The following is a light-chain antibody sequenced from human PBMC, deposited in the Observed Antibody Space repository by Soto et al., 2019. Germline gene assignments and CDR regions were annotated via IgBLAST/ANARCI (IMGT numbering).Light chain of an antibody. CDR3: QQSGDTPPWT. V-gene: IGKV1-39*01. CDR1: QSTTKY. J-gene: IGKJ1*01. Sequence: DIQVTPSPSSLSASVGDRVIITCRASQSTTKYLNWYQYKPGKVPTLLIYAASSLQSGVPSRFSGSGSGTEFTLTITSLQPEDFAAYYCQQSGDTPPWTFGQGTKVDIK. CDR2: AAS.